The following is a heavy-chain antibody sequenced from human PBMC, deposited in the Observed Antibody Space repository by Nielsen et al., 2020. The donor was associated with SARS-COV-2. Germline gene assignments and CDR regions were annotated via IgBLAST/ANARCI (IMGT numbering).Heavy chain of an antibody. J-gene: IGHJ4*02. CDR3: SGFYYESSGFDY. CDR2: ISSTGSTI. CDR1: GFTFSGSA. D-gene: IGHD3-22*01. Sequence: GESLKISCAVSGFTFSGSALHWVRQAPGKGLEWVAYISSTGSTIYYADSVKGRFTISRDNAKNSLFLQMNSLRDDDTAVYYCSGFYYESSGFDYWGQGTLVTVSS. V-gene: IGHV3-48*02.